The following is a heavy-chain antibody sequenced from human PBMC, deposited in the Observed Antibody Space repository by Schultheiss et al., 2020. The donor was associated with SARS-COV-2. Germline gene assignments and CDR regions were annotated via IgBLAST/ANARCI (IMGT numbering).Heavy chain of an antibody. V-gene: IGHV3-74*01. Sequence: GGSLRLSCAASGFTFSSYAMHWVRQAPGKGLEWVSRINSDGSSTSYADSVKGRFTISRDNAKNSLYLQMNSLRAEDTAVYYCARGGGIAAAVVVYWGQGTLVTVSS. CDR2: INSDGSST. CDR3: ARGGGIAAAVVVY. D-gene: IGHD6-13*01. J-gene: IGHJ4*02. CDR1: GFTFSSYA.